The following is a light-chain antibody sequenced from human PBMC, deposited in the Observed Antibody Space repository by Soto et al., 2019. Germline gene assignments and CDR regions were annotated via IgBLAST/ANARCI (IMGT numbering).Light chain of an antibody. V-gene: IGLV2-18*02. CDR2: EVT. J-gene: IGLJ2*01. CDR1: SSDVGGYNR. CDR3: SSYTSSGTLL. Sequence: QSALTQSPSVSGSPGQSVTISCTGTSSDVGGYNRVSWYQQSPGTAPKLLIYEVTNRPSGVPHRFSGSKSGDTASLTISGLQAEDEADYYCSSYTSSGTLLFGGVTKLTVL.